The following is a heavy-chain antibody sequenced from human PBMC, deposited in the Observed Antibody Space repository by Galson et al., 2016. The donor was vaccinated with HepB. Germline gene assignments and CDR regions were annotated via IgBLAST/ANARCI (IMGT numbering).Heavy chain of an antibody. V-gene: IGHV4-34*01. Sequence: SETLSLTCALYGGSFGGYYWSWIRQPPGKGLEWIGEINHSGSTNYNPSLKSRVTISVDTSKNQFSLKLNSVIAADTAVYYCARERGHWNLKRVPVGHAFDIWGQGTMVTVSS. CDR1: GGSFGGYY. CDR2: INHSGST. CDR3: ARERGHWNLKRVPVGHAFDI. J-gene: IGHJ3*02. D-gene: IGHD1-7*01.